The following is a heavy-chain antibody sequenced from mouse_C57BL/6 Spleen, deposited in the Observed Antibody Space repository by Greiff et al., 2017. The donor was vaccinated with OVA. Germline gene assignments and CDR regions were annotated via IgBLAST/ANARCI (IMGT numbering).Heavy chain of an antibody. V-gene: IGHV1-81*01. CDR2: IYPRSGNT. J-gene: IGHJ4*01. D-gene: IGHD1-1*01. CDR3: ARTAIYDGSSYENYDTMDY. CDR1: GYTFTSYG. Sequence: QVQLQQSGAELARPGASVKLSCKASGYTFTSYGISWVKQRTGQGLEWIGEIYPRSGNTYYNEKFKGKATLTADKSSSTAYMELRSLTSEASAVYLCARTAIYDGSSYENYDTMDYWGQGTTVTVSS.